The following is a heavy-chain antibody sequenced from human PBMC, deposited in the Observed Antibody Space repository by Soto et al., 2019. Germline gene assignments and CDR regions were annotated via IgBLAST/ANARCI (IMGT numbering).Heavy chain of an antibody. CDR1: GGSISNYY. CDR2: IYYTGNT. J-gene: IGHJ3*02. CDR3: ARQPPATAAFDI. Sequence: SETLSLTCTVSGGSISNYYGSWIRQTPGKGLEWIGYIYYTGNTNYNPSLKSRVTMSVDTSNNQLSLNLYSVTAADTAVYYCARQPPATAAFDIWGQGTMVTVSS. V-gene: IGHV4-59*08. D-gene: IGHD5-12*01.